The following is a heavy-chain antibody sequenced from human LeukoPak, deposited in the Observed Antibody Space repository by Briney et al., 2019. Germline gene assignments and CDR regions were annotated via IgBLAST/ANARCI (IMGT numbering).Heavy chain of an antibody. CDR2: IIPIFGTA. J-gene: IGHJ4*02. CDR1: GGTFSSYA. D-gene: IGHD4-17*01. V-gene: IGHV1-69*06. CDR3: ATEFGTVSYNN. Sequence: SVKVSCRASGGTFSSYAISWVRQAPGQGLEWMGGIIPIFGTANYAQKFQGRVTMTEDTSTDTAYVELSSLRSEDTAVYYCATEFGTVSYNNWGQGTLVTVSS.